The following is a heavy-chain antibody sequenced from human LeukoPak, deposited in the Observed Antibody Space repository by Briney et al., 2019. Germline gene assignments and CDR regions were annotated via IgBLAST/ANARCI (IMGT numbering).Heavy chain of an antibody. Sequence: GGSLRLSCAASGFTFSNYNMHWVRQAPGKGLEWVANIKQDGSEKYYVDSVKGRLTISRDNAKNSLYLQMNSLRAEDTAVYYCARDKIVGATHFDYWGQGALVTVSS. V-gene: IGHV3-7*01. CDR3: ARDKIVGATHFDY. D-gene: IGHD1-26*01. CDR1: GFTFSNYN. CDR2: IKQDGSEK. J-gene: IGHJ4*02.